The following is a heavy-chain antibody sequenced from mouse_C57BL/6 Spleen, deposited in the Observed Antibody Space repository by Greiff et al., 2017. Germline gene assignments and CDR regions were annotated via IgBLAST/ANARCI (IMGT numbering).Heavy chain of an antibody. V-gene: IGHV1-50*01. Sequence: QVQLQQPGAELVKPGASVKLSCKASGYTFTSYWMQWVKQRPGQGLEWIGEIDPSDSYTNYNQKFKGKATLTVDTSSSTAYMQLSSLTSEDSAVYYCARTRFITTVVGDYWGQGPTLTVPS. CDR1: GYTFTSYW. CDR2: IDPSDSYT. D-gene: IGHD1-1*01. CDR3: ARTRFITTVVGDY. J-gene: IGHJ2*01.